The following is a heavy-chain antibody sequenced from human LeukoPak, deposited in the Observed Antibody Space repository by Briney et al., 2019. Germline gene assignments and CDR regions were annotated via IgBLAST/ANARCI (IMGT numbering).Heavy chain of an antibody. CDR1: GFTFSSYN. J-gene: IGHJ6*02. Sequence: PGGSLRLSCAASGFTFSSYNMNWVRQAPGKGLEWVSLIYSGGSAYYADSAKGRFTISRDNSKNTLYLQMNSLRAEDTAVYYCASRDKGYYYGMDVWGQGTTVTVSS. CDR2: IYSGGSA. CDR3: ASRDKGYYYGMDV. V-gene: IGHV3-66*01. D-gene: IGHD5-24*01.